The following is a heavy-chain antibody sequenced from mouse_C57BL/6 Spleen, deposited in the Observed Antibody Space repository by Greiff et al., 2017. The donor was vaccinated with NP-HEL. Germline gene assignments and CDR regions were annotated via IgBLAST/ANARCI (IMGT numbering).Heavy chain of an antibody. Sequence: EVQLVESEAGLVQPGSSMKLSCTASGFTFSDYYMPWVRQVPEKGLEWVANINYDGSSTNYLDSLKSRSIISRDNATTILYLQLSSLKSEDTDTYYCERGVHYGSSDLYFDDWGTGTTVTVSS. J-gene: IGHJ1*03. V-gene: IGHV5-16*01. CDR3: ERGVHYGSSDLYFDD. D-gene: IGHD1-1*01. CDR2: INYDGSST. CDR1: GFTFSDYY.